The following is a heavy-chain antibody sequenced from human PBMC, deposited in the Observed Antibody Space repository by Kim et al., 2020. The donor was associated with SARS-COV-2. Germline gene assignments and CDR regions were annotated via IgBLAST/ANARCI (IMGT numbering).Heavy chain of an antibody. J-gene: IGHJ2*01. CDR1: GFILSSYR. D-gene: IGHD6-25*01. Sequence: GGSLRLSFAASGFILSSYRMSWVRQAPGKGLEWVASIKGDGSETHYVDSVRGRFTISRDNAKNSLYLQMNSLRAEDTAVYYCARVGGSGDFWYFDLWGRGTLVTVSS. V-gene: IGHV3-7*01. CDR3: ARVGGSGDFWYFDL. CDR2: IKGDGSET.